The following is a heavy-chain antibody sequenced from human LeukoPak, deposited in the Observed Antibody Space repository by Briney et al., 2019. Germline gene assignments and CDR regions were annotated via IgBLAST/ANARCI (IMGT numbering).Heavy chain of an antibody. Sequence: SETLSLTCAVYGGSFSGYYWSWIRQPPGKGLEWIGEINHSGSTNYNPSLKSRVTISVGTSKNQFSLKLSSVTAADTAVYYCARGSALRWFGELFQRWGFDIWGQGTMVTVSS. D-gene: IGHD3-10*01. J-gene: IGHJ3*02. CDR3: ARGSALRWFGELFQRWGFDI. CDR1: GGSFSGYY. CDR2: INHSGST. V-gene: IGHV4-34*01.